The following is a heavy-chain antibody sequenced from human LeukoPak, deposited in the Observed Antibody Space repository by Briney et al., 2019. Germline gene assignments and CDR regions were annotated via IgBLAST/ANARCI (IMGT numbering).Heavy chain of an antibody. CDR3: ARTGPPGVNPSTHFDY. CDR1: GDSVSSTSYY. D-gene: IGHD3-3*01. J-gene: IGHJ4*02. CDR2: IYYSGST. V-gene: IGHV4-39*01. Sequence: SETLSLTCTVSGDSVSSTSYYWGWIRQPPGKGLEWIGSIYYSGSTYYTPSLKSRVTISVDTSKSQFSLNLTSVTAADTAVYYCARTGPPGVNPSTHFDYWGQGTLVTVSS.